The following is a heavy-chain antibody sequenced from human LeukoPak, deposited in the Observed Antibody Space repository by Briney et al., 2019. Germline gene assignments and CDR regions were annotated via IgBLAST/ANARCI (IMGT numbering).Heavy chain of an antibody. CDR1: GGSISSYY. CDR3: ARVSYGYRAGMDV. V-gene: IGHV4-59*08. CDR2: IYYSGST. Sequence: PSETLSLTCTVSGGSISSYYWSWIRQPPGKGLEWIGYIYYSGSTNYNPSLKSRVTISVDTSKNQFSLKLSSVTAADTAVYYCARVSYGYRAGMDVWGQGTTVTVSS. J-gene: IGHJ6*02. D-gene: IGHD5-18*01.